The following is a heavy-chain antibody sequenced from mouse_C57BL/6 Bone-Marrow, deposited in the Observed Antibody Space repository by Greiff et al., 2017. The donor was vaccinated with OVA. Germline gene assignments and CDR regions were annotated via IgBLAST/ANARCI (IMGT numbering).Heavy chain of an antibody. D-gene: IGHD2-3*01. CDR3: SRGYYGFAY. CDR1: GYTFTSYW. CDR2: IDPNSGGN. V-gene: IGHV1-72*01. Sequence: QVQLQQPGAELVKPGASVKLSCKASGYTFTSYWMHWVKQRPGRGLEWIGRIDPNSGGNKYNEKFKGKATLTVDTPSSTAYMQLISLTSKDSAVYYCSRGYYGFAYWGQGTLVTVSA. J-gene: IGHJ3*01.